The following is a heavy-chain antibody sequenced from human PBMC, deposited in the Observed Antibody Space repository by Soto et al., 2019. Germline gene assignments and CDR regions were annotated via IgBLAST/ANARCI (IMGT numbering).Heavy chain of an antibody. Sequence: SETLSLTCTVSGGSISSYYWSWIRQPPGKGLEWIGYIYYSGSTNYNPSLKSRVTISVDTSKNQFSLKLSSVTAADTAVYYCARGLAAPYYYYYYGMGVWGQGTTVTVSS. D-gene: IGHD6-6*01. V-gene: IGHV4-59*01. CDR3: ARGLAAPYYYYYYGMGV. CDR1: GGSISSYY. J-gene: IGHJ6*02. CDR2: IYYSGST.